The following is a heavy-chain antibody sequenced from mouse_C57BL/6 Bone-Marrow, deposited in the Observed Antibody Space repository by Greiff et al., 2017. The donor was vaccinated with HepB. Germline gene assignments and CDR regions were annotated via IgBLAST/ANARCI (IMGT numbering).Heavy chain of an antibody. Sequence: QVQLQQPGAELVMPGASVKLSCKASGYTFTSYWMHWVKQRPGQGLEWIGEIDPSDSYTNYNQKFKGKSTLTVDKSSSTAYMQLSSLTSEDSAVYYCARCYYGSSCGAMDYWCQGTSVTVSS. D-gene: IGHD1-1*01. CDR1: GYTFTSYW. CDR3: ARCYYGSSCGAMDY. V-gene: IGHV1-69*01. J-gene: IGHJ4*01. CDR2: IDPSDSYT.